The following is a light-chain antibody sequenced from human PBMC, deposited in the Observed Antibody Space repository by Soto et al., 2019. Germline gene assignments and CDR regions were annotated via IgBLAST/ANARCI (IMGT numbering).Light chain of an antibody. CDR2: GAS. V-gene: IGKV3-15*01. Sequence: EIVMTQSPATLSVSPGERATLSCRASQSVSSNLAWYQQKPGQSPRLLIYGASTRATGIPARFSGSVSVTEFTLTISSLQSEDFAVYYCQQYNNWPPKYTFGQGTKLEIK. J-gene: IGKJ2*01. CDR3: QQYNNWPPKYT. CDR1: QSVSSN.